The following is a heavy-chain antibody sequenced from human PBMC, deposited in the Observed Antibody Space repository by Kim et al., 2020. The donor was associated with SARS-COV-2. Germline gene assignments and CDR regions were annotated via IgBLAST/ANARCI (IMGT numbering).Heavy chain of an antibody. J-gene: IGHJ4*02. CDR2: ISGSGGST. Sequence: GGSLRLSCAASGFTFSSYAMSWVRQAPGKGLEWVSAISGSGGSTYYADSVKGRFTISRDNSKNTLYLQMNSLRAEDTAVYYCAKDRVRYYYGSGSYNHLYDYWGQGTLVTVSS. V-gene: IGHV3-23*01. CDR1: GFTFSSYA. CDR3: AKDRVRYYYGSGSYNHLYDY. D-gene: IGHD3-10*01.